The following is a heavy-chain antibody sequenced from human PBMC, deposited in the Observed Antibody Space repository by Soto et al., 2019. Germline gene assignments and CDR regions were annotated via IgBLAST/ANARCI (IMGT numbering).Heavy chain of an antibody. J-gene: IGHJ6*02. CDR2: IWYDGSNE. CDR3: ARDPRTARASAMDV. Sequence: PGASLRLSCAASGFIFSNFGMHWVRQAPGKGLEWVAGIWYDGSNEVSADSVKARFTISRDNSKNTLYLQMTSLRAEDTAVYYCARDPRTARASAMDVWGQGTAVTVSS. D-gene: IGHD6-6*01. V-gene: IGHV3-33*01. CDR1: GFIFSNFG.